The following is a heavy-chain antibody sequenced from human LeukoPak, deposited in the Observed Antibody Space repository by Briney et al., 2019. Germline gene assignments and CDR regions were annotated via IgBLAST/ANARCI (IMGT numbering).Heavy chain of an antibody. J-gene: IGHJ5*02. V-gene: IGHV4-34*01. CDR2: INHSGST. D-gene: IGHD6-19*01. Sequence: SETLSLTCAVHGGSFSGYYWSWIRQPPGKGLEWIGEINHSGSTNYNPSLKSRVTISVDTSKNQFSLKLSSVTAADTAVYYCARKRVAKGLVQTGNWFDPWGQGTLVTVSS. CDR1: GGSFSGYY. CDR3: ARKRVAKGLVQTGNWFDP.